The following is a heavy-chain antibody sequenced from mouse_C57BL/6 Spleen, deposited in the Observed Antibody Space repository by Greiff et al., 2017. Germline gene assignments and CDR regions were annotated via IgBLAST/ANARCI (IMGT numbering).Heavy chain of an antibody. Sequence: VKVVESGAELVKPGASVKISCKASGYAFSSYWMNWVKQRPGTGLEWIGQIYPGDGDTNYNGKFKGKATLTADKSSSTAYMQLSSLTSEDSAVYFCARGELGQCGYWGQGTTLTVSS. J-gene: IGHJ2*01. CDR1: GYAFSSYW. D-gene: IGHD4-1*01. CDR2: IYPGDGDT. V-gene: IGHV1-80*01. CDR3: ARGELGQCGY.